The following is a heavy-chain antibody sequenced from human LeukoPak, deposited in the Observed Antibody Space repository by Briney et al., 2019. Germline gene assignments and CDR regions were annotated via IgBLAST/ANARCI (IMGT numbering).Heavy chain of an antibody. V-gene: IGHV1-2*02. CDR1: GYPFSGYY. J-gene: IGHJ4*02. CDR3: AREIDTYSGSYFNY. CDR2: INPNSGGT. D-gene: IGHD1-26*01. Sequence: RASVKVSCKASGYPFSGYYMHWVRQAPGQGLEWLGWINPNSGGTNYAQKFQDRVTMTRDASVRTAYMELTSLTSDDTAVYYCAREIDTYSGSYFNYWGQGTLVTVSS.